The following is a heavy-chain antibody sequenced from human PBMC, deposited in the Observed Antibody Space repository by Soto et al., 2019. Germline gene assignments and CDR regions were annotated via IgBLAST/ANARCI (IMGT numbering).Heavy chain of an antibody. D-gene: IGHD3-22*01. CDR2: ISAYNGNT. Sequence: ASVKVSCKASGYTFTSYGISWVRQAPGQGLEWMGWISAYNGNTNYAQKLQGRVTMTTDTSTSTAYMELRSLRSDDTAVYYCASGGDSRGYYYYYYGMDVWGQGTTVTVSS. CDR3: ASGGDSRGYYYYYYGMDV. J-gene: IGHJ6*02. CDR1: GYTFTSYG. V-gene: IGHV1-18*01.